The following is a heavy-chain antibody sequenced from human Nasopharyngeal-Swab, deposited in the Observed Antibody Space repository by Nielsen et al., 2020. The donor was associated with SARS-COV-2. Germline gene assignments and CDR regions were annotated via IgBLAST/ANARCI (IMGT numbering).Heavy chain of an antibody. CDR2: INHSGST. J-gene: IGHJ3*02. CDR3: ARNWRDTAMVGPAFDI. Sequence: SETLSLTCAVYGGSFSGYNWSWIRKPPGKGLEWIGEINHSGSTNYNPSLKSRVTISVDTSKNQFSLKLSSVTAADTAVYYCARNWRDTAMVGPAFDIWGQGTMVTVSS. V-gene: IGHV4-34*01. D-gene: IGHD5-18*01. CDR1: GGSFSGYN.